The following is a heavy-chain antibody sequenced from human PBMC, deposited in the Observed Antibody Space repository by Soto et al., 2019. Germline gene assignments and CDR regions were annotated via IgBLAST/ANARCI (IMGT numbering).Heavy chain of an antibody. CDR2: ISGVTKTT. J-gene: IGHJ4*02. Sequence: EVQLVNSGGGSVPPGGSLRLSCAASGFTFSSYGMNWVRQAPGKGLEWVSYISGVTKTTNYADSVKGRFTITRDNAKSSLYWQLKSLRYDDTAVYYCARGGAVRPDYWGQGTLVIVSS. CDR1: GFTFSSYG. CDR3: ARGGAVRPDY. V-gene: IGHV3-48*02.